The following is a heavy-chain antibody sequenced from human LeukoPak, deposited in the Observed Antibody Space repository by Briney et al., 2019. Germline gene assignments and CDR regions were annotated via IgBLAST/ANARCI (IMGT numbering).Heavy chain of an antibody. CDR2: INHSGST. V-gene: IGHV4-39*07. CDR3: ARDAVVVVAAAGAGWFDP. Sequence: SETLSLTCTVSGGSISSGFYYWSWIRQPPGKGLEWIGEINHSGSTNYNPSLKSRVTISVDKSKNQFSLKLSSVTAADTAVYYCARDAVVVVAAAGAGWFDPWGQGTLVTVSS. D-gene: IGHD2-15*01. J-gene: IGHJ5*02. CDR1: GGSISSGFYY.